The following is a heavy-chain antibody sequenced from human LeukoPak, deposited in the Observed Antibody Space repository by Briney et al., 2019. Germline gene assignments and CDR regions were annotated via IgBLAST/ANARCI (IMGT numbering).Heavy chain of an antibody. D-gene: IGHD6-6*01. J-gene: IGHJ4*02. CDR3: ARGRPTSSSSIFDY. V-gene: IGHV1-8*03. Sequence: GASVKVSCKASGYTFTSYYMHWVRQATGQGLEWMGWMNPNSGNTGYAQKFQGRVTITRNTSISTAYMELSSLRSEDTAVYYCARGRPTSSSSIFDYWGQGTLVTVSS. CDR2: MNPNSGNT. CDR1: GYTFTSYY.